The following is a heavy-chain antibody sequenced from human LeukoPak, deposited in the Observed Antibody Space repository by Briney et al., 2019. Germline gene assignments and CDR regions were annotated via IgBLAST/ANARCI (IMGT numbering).Heavy chain of an antibody. V-gene: IGHV4-39*01. CDR2: IYYSGG. Sequence: SETLSLTCTVSGGSISSSSYYWGWIRQPPGKGLERIGSIYYSGGISVDTSKNQFSLKLSSVTAADTAVYYCARGHRLLRYFDYWGQGTLVTVSS. CDR1: GGSISSSSYY. D-gene: IGHD6-25*01. J-gene: IGHJ4*02. CDR3: ARGHRLLRYFDY.